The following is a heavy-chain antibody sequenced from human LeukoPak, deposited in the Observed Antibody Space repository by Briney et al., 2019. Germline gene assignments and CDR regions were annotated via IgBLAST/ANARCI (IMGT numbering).Heavy chain of an antibody. Sequence: SETLSLTCTVSGGSISSYYWSWIRQPPGKGVEWIGYIYYSGSTNYNPSLTSGGTISVDTSKNQFSLTLSSVTAADTAVYYCARDRAYSSRANYYYYYGMDVWGKGTTVTVSS. CDR2: IYYSGST. J-gene: IGHJ6*04. D-gene: IGHD6-13*01. CDR1: GGSISSYY. CDR3: ARDRAYSSRANYYYYYGMDV. V-gene: IGHV4-59*01.